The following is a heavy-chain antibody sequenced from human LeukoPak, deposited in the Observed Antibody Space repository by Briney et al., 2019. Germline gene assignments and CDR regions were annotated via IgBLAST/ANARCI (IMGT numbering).Heavy chain of an antibody. J-gene: IGHJ3*02. CDR3: ARGDFGETNTAFDI. CDR2: INPNSANT. Sequence: GASVTVSCTASGYTFTDYDIHWVRQAPGQGLEWMGWINPNSANTNYAQKLQGRVTLTRDTSLSIAYMELSSLTSEDAAVYFCARGDFGETNTAFDIWGQGTLVAVSS. CDR1: GYTFTDYD. V-gene: IGHV1-8*03. D-gene: IGHD4-17*01.